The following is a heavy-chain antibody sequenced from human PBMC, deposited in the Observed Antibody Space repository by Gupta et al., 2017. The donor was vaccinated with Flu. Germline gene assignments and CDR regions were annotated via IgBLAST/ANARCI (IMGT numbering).Heavy chain of an antibody. D-gene: IGHD6-19*01. CDR3: ARESGWPHFDS. CDR2: IYTSGIT. V-gene: IGHV4-4*07. J-gene: IGHJ4*02. Sequence: QVQLQESGPGLVKPSETLSLTCSVSGGPFNNYHWSWIRQPAGRTLEWIGRIYTSGITTYNPSLKGRVTMSTVSSKSQFSLNLSSVTAADTAVYFCARESGWPHFDSWGPGTLVVVSS. CDR1: GGPFNNYH.